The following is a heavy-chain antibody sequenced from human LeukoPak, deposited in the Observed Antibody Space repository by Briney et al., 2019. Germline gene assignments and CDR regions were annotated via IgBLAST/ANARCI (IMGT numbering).Heavy chain of an antibody. CDR2: IYNSGST. CDR1: GGSISSYY. CDR3: ARHYEIDGLDFDY. Sequence: SETLSLTCTVSGGSISSYYWSWIRQPPGKGLEWIGYIYNSGSTNYNPSLKSRVTISVDTSKNQFSLKLSSVTAADTAVYYCARHYEIDGLDFDYWGQGTLVTVSS. V-gene: IGHV4-59*08. D-gene: IGHD3-16*01. J-gene: IGHJ4*02.